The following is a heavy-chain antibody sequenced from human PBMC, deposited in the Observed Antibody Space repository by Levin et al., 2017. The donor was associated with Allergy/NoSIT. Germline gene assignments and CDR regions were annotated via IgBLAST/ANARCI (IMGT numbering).Heavy chain of an antibody. D-gene: IGHD3-3*01. CDR3: ARDLSGASWSGYLY. CDR1: GGTFSSYA. Sequence: GGSLRLSCKASGGTFSSYAISWVRQAPGQGLEWMGGIIPIFGTANYAQKFQGRVTITADESTSTAYMELSSLRSEDTAVYYCARDLSGASWSGYLYWGQGTLVTVSS. J-gene: IGHJ4*02. V-gene: IGHV1-69*01. CDR2: IIPIFGTA.